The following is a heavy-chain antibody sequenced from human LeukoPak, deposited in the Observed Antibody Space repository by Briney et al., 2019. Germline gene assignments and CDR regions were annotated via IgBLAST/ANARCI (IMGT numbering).Heavy chain of an antibody. J-gene: IGHJ4*02. CDR1: GFTISDYT. V-gene: IGHV3-23*01. CDR3: STSPSFGSSWYQFNY. Sequence: GGSLRLSCAASGFTISDYTINWVRQAPGRGLEWVSAISGRDGRTYYTDSVKGRFTISRDNSRDTLYLQMNSLRAEDTAVYYCSTSPSFGSSWYQFNYWGQGTLVTVSS. D-gene: IGHD6-13*01. CDR2: ISGRDGRT.